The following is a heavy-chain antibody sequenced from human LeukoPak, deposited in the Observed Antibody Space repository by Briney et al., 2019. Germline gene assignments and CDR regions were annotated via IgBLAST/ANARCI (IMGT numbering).Heavy chain of an antibody. CDR3: AREGGSSPRYYYYYMDV. Sequence: PGGSLRLSCAASGFTFSTYAMSWVRQAPGKGLEWVSAISGSGGSTYYADSVKGRFTISRDNSKNTLYLQMNSLRAEDTAVYYCAREGGSSPRYYYYYMDVWGKGTTVTVSS. V-gene: IGHV3-23*01. J-gene: IGHJ6*03. CDR1: GFTFSTYA. D-gene: IGHD6-6*01. CDR2: ISGSGGST.